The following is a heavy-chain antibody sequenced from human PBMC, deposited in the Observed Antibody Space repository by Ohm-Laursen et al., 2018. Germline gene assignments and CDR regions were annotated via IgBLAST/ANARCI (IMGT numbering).Heavy chain of an antibody. J-gene: IGHJ6*02. CDR3: ARDHSISVVAAISYYYYGMDV. CDR1: GYTFTSYG. Sequence: ESSVKVSCKASGYTFTSYGISWVRQAPGQGLEWMGWISAYNGNTNYAQKLQGRVTMTTDTSTSTAYMELRSLRSDDTAVYYCARDHSISVVAAISYYYYGMDVWGQGTTVTVSS. V-gene: IGHV1-18*01. CDR2: ISAYNGNT. D-gene: IGHD2-15*01.